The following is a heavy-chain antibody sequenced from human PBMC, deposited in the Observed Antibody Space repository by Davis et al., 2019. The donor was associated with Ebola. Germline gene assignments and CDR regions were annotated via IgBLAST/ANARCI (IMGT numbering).Heavy chain of an antibody. J-gene: IGHJ6*02. V-gene: IGHV3-15*01. CDR1: GFTVSKAW. CDR3: TISRNWYAEYYYAMDV. Sequence: PGGSLRLSCAGSGFTVSKAWMSWVRQAPGKGLEWIGRIKSKTDGETTDYAAPVKGRFTISRDDSKNTLYLQMNTLKTEDTAMYYCTISRNWYAEYYYAMDVWGQGTTVVVSS. D-gene: IGHD2-2*01. CDR2: IKSKTDGETT.